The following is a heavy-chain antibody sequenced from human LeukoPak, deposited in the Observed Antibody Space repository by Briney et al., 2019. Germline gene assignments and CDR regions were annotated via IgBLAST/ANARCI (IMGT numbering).Heavy chain of an antibody. J-gene: IGHJ6*02. CDR1: GGSVISGSYY. D-gene: IGHD1-26*01. V-gene: IGHV4-61*03. CDR3: ARARSNYYGMDV. CDR2: IYYSGST. Sequence: SETLSLTCTVFGGSVISGSYYWSWIRQPPGKGLEWIGYIYYSGSTNYNPSLKSRVTLSIDTSNNYFSLKVSSVTAADTAVYYCARARSNYYGMDVWGQGTTVTVSS.